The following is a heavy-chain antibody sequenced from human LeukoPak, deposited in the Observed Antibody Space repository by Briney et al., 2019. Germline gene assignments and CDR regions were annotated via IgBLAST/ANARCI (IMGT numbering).Heavy chain of an antibody. J-gene: IGHJ3*02. D-gene: IGHD2-8*01. CDR2: IKSKTDGGTT. CDR3: TKATDIVLMVYAIAYDYGDYSDAFDI. V-gene: IGHV3-15*01. Sequence: GGSLRLSCAASGFTFSNAWMSWVRQAPGKGLEWVGRIKSKTDGGTTDYAAPVKGRFTISRDDSKNTLYLQMNSLKTEDTAVYYCTKATDIVLMVYAIAYDYGDYSDAFDIWGQGTMVTVSS. CDR1: GFTFSNAW.